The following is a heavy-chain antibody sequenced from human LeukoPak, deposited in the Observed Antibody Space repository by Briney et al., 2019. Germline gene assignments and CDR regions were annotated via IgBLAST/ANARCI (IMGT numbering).Heavy chain of an antibody. Sequence: PSETLSLTCTVSGGSISSSSYYWGWIRQPPGKGLEWIGSIYYSGSTYYNPSLKSRVTISVDTSKNQFSLKLSSVTAADTAVYYCASEPEYYYDSSGYFPYWGQGTLVTVSS. CDR3: ASEPEYYYDSSGYFPY. V-gene: IGHV4-39*07. J-gene: IGHJ4*02. CDR2: IYYSGST. D-gene: IGHD3-22*01. CDR1: GGSISSSSYY.